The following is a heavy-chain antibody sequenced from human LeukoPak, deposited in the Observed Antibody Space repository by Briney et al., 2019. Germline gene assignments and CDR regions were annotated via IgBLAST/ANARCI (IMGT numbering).Heavy chain of an antibody. J-gene: IGHJ4*02. CDR3: ARGTAGMGFDY. CDR2: INHSGST. Sequence: PSETLSLTCAVYGGSFSGYYWSWIRQPPGKGLEWIGEINHSGSTNYNPSLKSRVTISVDTSKNQFSLKLSSVTAADTAVYYCARGTAGMGFDYWGQGTLVTVSS. V-gene: IGHV4-34*01. CDR1: GGSFSGYY. D-gene: IGHD2-21*02.